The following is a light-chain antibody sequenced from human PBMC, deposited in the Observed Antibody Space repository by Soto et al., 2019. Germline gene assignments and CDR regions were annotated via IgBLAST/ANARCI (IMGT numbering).Light chain of an antibody. V-gene: IGLV2-23*03. Sequence: QSALTQPASVSGSPGQSITISCSGTSSDFGGYNVVSWYQQHPGKAPKLIIYEGTKRPSGVSNRFSGSKSGNAASLTISGLQTEDEADYYCCSYADTSTFWGVFGGGTKLTVL. CDR3: CSYADTSTFWGV. CDR2: EGT. J-gene: IGLJ3*02. CDR1: SSDFGGYNV.